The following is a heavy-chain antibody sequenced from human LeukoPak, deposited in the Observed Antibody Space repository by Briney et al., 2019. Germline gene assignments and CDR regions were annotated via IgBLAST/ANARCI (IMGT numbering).Heavy chain of an antibody. V-gene: IGHV4-34*01. D-gene: IGHD4-23*01. CDR2: INHSGST. J-gene: IGHJ6*02. CDR1: GGSFSGYY. Sequence: SETLSLTCAVYGGSFSGYYWSWIRQPPGKGLEWIGEINHSGSTNYNPSLKSRVTISVDTSKNQFSLKLSSVTAADTAVYYCARWSPYGGRPYYYYGMDVWGQGTTVTVSS. CDR3: ARWSPYGGRPYYYYGMDV.